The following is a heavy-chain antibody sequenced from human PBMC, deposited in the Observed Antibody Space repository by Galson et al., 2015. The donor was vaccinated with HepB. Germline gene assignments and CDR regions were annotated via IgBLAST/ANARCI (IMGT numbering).Heavy chain of an antibody. Sequence: SLRLSCAASGFTFSSYSMNWVRQAPGKGLEWVSSISSSSSYIYYADSGKGRFTISRDNAKNSLYLQMNSLRAEDTAVYYCARESGGVEWFRDAFDIWGQGTMVTVSS. CDR1: GFTFSSYS. V-gene: IGHV3-21*01. D-gene: IGHD3-3*01. CDR3: ARESGGVEWFRDAFDI. J-gene: IGHJ3*02. CDR2: ISSSSSYI.